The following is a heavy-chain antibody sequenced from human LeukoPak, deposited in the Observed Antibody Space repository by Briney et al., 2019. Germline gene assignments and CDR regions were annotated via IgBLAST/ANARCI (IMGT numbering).Heavy chain of an antibody. D-gene: IGHD5-18*01. Sequence: SETLSLTCTVSGGSISSSSYYWGWIRQTPGKGLEWIGSIYYSGSTYYNPSLKSRVTISVDTSKNQFSLKLSSVTAADTAVYYCASTVVTAMVTYWGQGTLVTVSS. J-gene: IGHJ4*02. CDR3: ASTVVTAMVTY. CDR2: IYYSGST. CDR1: GGSISSSSYY. V-gene: IGHV4-39*01.